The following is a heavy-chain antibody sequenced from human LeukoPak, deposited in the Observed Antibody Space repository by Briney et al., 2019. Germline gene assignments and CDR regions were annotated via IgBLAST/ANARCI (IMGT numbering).Heavy chain of an antibody. J-gene: IGHJ4*02. D-gene: IGHD3-10*01. Sequence: GGSLRLSCAASGFTFSSYGMHWVRQAPGKGLEWVADIWYDGSNKYYADSVKGRFTISRDNSKNTMYLQMNSLRAEDTAVYYCARDRDGSGSALGDWGQGTLVTVSS. CDR3: ARDRDGSGSALGD. V-gene: IGHV3-33*01. CDR2: IWYDGSNK. CDR1: GFTFSSYG.